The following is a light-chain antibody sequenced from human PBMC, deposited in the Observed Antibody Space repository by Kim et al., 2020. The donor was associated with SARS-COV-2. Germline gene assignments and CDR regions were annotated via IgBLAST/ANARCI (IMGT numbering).Light chain of an antibody. V-gene: IGLV3-1*01. J-gene: IGLJ3*02. Sequence: SPGQTAPVTCSGDKVGDKFACWYQQKPGQSPVLVIYQDTTRPSGIPERFSGSNSGNTATLTISGTQAMDEADYYCQAWDSSPNWVFGGGTQLTVL. CDR1: KVGDKF. CDR3: QAWDSSPNWV. CDR2: QDT.